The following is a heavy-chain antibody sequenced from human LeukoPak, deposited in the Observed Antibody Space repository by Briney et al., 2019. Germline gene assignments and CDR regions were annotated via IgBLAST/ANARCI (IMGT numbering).Heavy chain of an antibody. J-gene: IGHJ4*02. D-gene: IGHD3-9*01. CDR3: ARVYDILTGYYAFDY. CDR1: GGSISSYY. CDR2: IYYSGST. V-gene: IGHV4-59*12. Sequence: SETLSLTCTVSGGSISSYYWSWIRQPPGKGLEWIGYIYYSGSTNYNPSIKSRVTISVDTSKNQFSLKLSSVTAADTAVYYCARVYDILTGYYAFDYWGQGTLVTVSS.